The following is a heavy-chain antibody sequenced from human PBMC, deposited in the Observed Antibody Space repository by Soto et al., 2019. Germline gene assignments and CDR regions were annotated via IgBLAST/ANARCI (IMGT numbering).Heavy chain of an antibody. CDR3: ARPPGYISDWYYFDL. V-gene: IGHV1-2*02. D-gene: IGHD3-9*01. CDR2: ISPKSGGT. Sequence: QVQLVQSGAEVNKPGASVKVSCEASGYTFTAYYMHWVRQAPGQGFEWMGRISPKSGGTNYAQKFQVRVTMTWDTSLNTAYMELSSLTSADTAVYYCARPPGYISDWYYFDLWGQGTLITVSS. CDR1: GYTFTAYY. J-gene: IGHJ4*02.